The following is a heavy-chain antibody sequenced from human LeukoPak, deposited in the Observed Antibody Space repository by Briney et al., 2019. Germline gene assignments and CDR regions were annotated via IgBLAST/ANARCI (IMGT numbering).Heavy chain of an antibody. D-gene: IGHD2-8*01. J-gene: IGHJ5*02. CDR3: ARHPRTIWSTISDNWFDP. CDR1: VDSFATYG. Sequence: ASVKVSCKASVDSFATYGLSWVRQAPGQGLEWMGWSSPYNGKTDYARKFQDRVTMTTDISTTTAYMELTSLTSDDTAVYFCARHPRTIWSTISDNWFDPWGQGTLVTVYS. V-gene: IGHV1-18*01. CDR2: SSPYNGKT.